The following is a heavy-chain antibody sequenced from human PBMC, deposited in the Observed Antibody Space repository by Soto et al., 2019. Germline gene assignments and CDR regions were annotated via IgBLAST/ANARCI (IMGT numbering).Heavy chain of an antibody. D-gene: IGHD4-17*01. J-gene: IGHJ5*02. CDR2: FDPEDGET. CDR3: ATGGPTTVTSHVWFDP. Sequence: ASVKVSCKVSGYTLAELSMHWVRQAPGKGLEWMGGFDPEDGETIYAQKFQGRVTMTEDTSTDTAYMELSSLRSEDTAVYYCATGGPTTVTSHVWFDPWGQGTLVTVSS. CDR1: GYTLAELS. V-gene: IGHV1-24*01.